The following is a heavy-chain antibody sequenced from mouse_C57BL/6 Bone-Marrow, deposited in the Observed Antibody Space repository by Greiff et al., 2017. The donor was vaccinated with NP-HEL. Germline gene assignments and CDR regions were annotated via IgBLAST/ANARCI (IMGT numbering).Heavy chain of an antibody. CDR2: ISSGGSYT. V-gene: IGHV5-6*01. J-gene: IGHJ4*01. D-gene: IGHD2-1*01. CDR1: GFTFSSYG. Sequence: EVQVVESGGDLVKPGGSLKLSCAASGFTFSSYGMSWVRPTPDKRLEWVATISSGGSYTYYPDSVKGRFTISRDNAKNTLYLQMSSLKSEDTAMYYCARRSYYGNYVPNYYAMDYWGQGTSVTVSS. CDR3: ARRSYYGNYVPNYYAMDY.